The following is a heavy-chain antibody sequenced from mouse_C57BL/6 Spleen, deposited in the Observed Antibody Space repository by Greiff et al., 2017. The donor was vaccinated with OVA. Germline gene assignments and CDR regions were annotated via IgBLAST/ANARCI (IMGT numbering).Heavy chain of an antibody. V-gene: IGHV1-64*01. CDR3: ARGGTAHGRYYAMDY. Sequence: VKLKQPGAELVKPGASVKLSCKASGYTFTSYWMHWVKQRPGQGLEWIGMIHPNSGSTNYNEKFKSKATLTVDKSSSTASMQLSSLTSEDSAVYYCARGGTAHGRYYAMDYSGQKTPDT. CDR1: GYTFTSYW. CDR2: IHPNSGST. J-gene: IGHJ4*01. D-gene: IGHD3-2*02.